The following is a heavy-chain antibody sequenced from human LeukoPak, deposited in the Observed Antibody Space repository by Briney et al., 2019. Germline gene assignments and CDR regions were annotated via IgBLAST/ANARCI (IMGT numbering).Heavy chain of an antibody. CDR3: AKKYYYDSSGYYYITAHSDY. Sequence: GGSLRLSCAASGFTFSGYAMSWVRQAPGKGLEWVSGISGGGGSTYYADSVKGRFTISRDNSKNTLYLQMNSLRAEDTAVYYCAKKYYYDSSGYYYITAHSDYWGQGTLVTVSS. D-gene: IGHD3-22*01. V-gene: IGHV3-23*01. CDR1: GFTFSGYA. CDR2: ISGGGGST. J-gene: IGHJ4*02.